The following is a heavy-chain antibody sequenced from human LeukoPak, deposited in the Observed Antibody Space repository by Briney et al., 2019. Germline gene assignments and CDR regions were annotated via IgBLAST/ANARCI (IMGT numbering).Heavy chain of an antibody. J-gene: IGHJ4*02. CDR3: ASYSSVWFGEAPVDY. D-gene: IGHD3-10*01. V-gene: IGHV4-34*01. CDR1: GHSLSGYH. Sequence: PSETLSLTCAVYGHSLSGYHWSWLPQPPGKVVECIGEINHSGSTNYNPSLKSRVTISVDTSKNQFSLKLSSVTAADTAVYYCASYSSVWFGEAPVDYWGQGTLVTVSS. CDR2: INHSGST.